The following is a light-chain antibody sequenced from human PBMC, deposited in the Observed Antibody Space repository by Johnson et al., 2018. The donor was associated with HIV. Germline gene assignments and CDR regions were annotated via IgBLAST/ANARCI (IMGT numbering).Light chain of an antibody. Sequence: QSVLTQPPSVSAAPGQKVNISCSGSSSNIGNNYVSWYQQFPGTAPKILIYDNKKRPSGISDRFSGSKSGTSATLGITGLQTEDEAEYYCGTWDSSLSAYVFGTGTKVTVL. V-gene: IGLV1-51*01. J-gene: IGLJ1*01. CDR1: SSNIGNNY. CDR2: DNK. CDR3: GTWDSSLSAYV.